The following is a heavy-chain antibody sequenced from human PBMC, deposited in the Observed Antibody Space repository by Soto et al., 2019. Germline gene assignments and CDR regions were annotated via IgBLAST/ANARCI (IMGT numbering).Heavy chain of an antibody. CDR1: GYTFTSYG. V-gene: IGHV1-18*01. CDR2: ISAYNGNT. Sequence: ASVKLSCKASGYTFTSYGISWVRQAPGQGLEWMGWISAYNGNTNYAQKLQGRVTMTTDTSTSTAYMELRSLRSDDTAVYYCARDAPTCFGVVQEAFDIWGQGTMVTVSS. D-gene: IGHD3-3*01. CDR3: ARDAPTCFGVVQEAFDI. J-gene: IGHJ3*02.